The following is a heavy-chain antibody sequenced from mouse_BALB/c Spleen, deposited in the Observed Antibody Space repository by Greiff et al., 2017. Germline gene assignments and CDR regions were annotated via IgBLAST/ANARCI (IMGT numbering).Heavy chain of an antibody. D-gene: IGHD4-1*01. Sequence: VQLKESGPSLVKPSQTLSLTCSVTGDSITSGYWNWIRKFPGNKLEYMGYISYSGSTYYNPSLKSRISITRDTSKNQYYLQLNSVTTEDTATYYCARLGTGTYWYFDVWGAGTTVTVSS. CDR1: GDSITSGY. J-gene: IGHJ1*01. CDR2: ISYSGST. V-gene: IGHV3-8*02. CDR3: ARLGTGTYWYFDV.